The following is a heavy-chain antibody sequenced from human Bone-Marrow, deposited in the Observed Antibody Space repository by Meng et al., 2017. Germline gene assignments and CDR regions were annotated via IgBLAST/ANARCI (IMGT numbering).Heavy chain of an antibody. Sequence: GESLKISCKGSGYSFTSYWIGWVRQMPGKGLEWMGIIYPGDSDTRYSPSFQGQVTISADKSISTAYLQWSSLKASDTAMYYCARLGRYYYDSSGYYYFDYWGQGTRVTVSS. V-gene: IGHV5-51*01. CDR3: ARLGRYYYDSSGYYYFDY. J-gene: IGHJ4*01. D-gene: IGHD3-22*01. CDR2: IYPGDSDT. CDR1: GYSFTSYW.